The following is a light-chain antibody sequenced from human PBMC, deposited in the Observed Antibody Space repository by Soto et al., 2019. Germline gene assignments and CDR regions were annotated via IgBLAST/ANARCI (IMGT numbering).Light chain of an antibody. Sequence: QSVLTQSPSASATPGQRVTMSCSGTRSNVGTYAVNCYQQLPGTAPTLLIFRNHQRPSGVPDRFSGSKSGTSASLAISAPQSEDEADYYCAAWDDSLRAVVFGGGTKLTVL. CDR1: RSNVGTYA. CDR2: RNH. V-gene: IGLV1-44*01. CDR3: AAWDDSLRAVV. J-gene: IGLJ2*01.